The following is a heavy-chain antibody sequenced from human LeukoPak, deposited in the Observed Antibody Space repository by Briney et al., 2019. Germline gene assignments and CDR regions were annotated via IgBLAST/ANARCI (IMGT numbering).Heavy chain of an antibody. CDR1: GGSISSGDYY. Sequence: SQTLSLTCTVSGGSISSGDYYWSWIRQPPGKGLEWIGYIYYTGSTYYNPSLKSRVTISVDTSKNQFSLKLSSVTAADTAVYYCARGLGDFDSSRYFDLWGRGTLVTVSS. CDR2: IYYTGST. CDR3: ARGLGDFDSSRYFDL. J-gene: IGHJ2*01. D-gene: IGHD3-22*01. V-gene: IGHV4-30-4*01.